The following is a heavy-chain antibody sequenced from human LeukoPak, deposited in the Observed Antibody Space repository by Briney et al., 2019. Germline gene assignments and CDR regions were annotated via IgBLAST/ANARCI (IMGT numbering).Heavy chain of an antibody. D-gene: IGHD3-10*01. V-gene: IGHV4-34*01. Sequence: PSETLSLTCAVYGGSFSGYYWSWIRQPPGRGLEWIGEINHSGSTNYNPSLKSRVTISVDTSKNQFSLKLSSVTAADTAVYYCARGRRRWFGELPLDYWGQGTLVTVSS. CDR2: INHSGST. CDR1: GGSFSGYY. CDR3: ARGRRRWFGELPLDY. J-gene: IGHJ4*02.